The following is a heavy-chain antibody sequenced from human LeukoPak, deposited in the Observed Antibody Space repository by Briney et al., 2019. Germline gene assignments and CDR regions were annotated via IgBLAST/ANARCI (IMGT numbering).Heavy chain of an antibody. V-gene: IGHV3-48*04. CDR3: ARSYASGPDRYLDV. J-gene: IGHJ6*04. CDR1: GFTFSSYG. D-gene: IGHD3-10*01. CDR2: INSSSITI. Sequence: PGGSLRLSCAASGFTFSSYGMHWVRQAPGKGLEWIAYINSSSITIYHADSVEGRFSISRDNAKNSVYLQMNSLRGEDTALYYCARSYASGPDRYLDVWGKGTTVTVSS.